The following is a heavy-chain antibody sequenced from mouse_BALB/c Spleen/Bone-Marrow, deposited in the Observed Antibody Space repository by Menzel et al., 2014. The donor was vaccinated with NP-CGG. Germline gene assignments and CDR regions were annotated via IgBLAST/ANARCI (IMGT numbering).Heavy chain of an antibody. Sequence: QVQLKDSGAELVKPGASVKLFCKASGYTFSSYYMYWVKQRPGQGLEWIGEINPSNGGTKFNEKFKSKATLTVDKSSSTAYMQLSSLTSEDSAVYYCTRSNYGYWYFDVWGAGTTVTVSS. V-gene: IGHV1S81*02. J-gene: IGHJ1*01. CDR3: TRSNYGYWYFDV. D-gene: IGHD1-1*01. CDR2: INPSNGGT. CDR1: GYTFSSYY.